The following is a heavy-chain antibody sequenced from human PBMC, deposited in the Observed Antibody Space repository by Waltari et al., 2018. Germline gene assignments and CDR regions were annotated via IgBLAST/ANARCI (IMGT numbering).Heavy chain of an antibody. V-gene: IGHV4-59*01. CDR2: VYYSGIT. D-gene: IGHD6-19*01. CDR1: GGSIMSYY. J-gene: IGHJ4*02. CDR3: AREAGSGAIDY. Sequence: QVQLQESGPGLVKPSETLSLTCTVSGGSIMSYYWSWIRQSPGKGLEWIGYVYYSGITDYNPSLKSRVIISVDTSKNQFSLRLSSVTAADTAVYYCAREAGSGAIDYWGQGTLVTVSS.